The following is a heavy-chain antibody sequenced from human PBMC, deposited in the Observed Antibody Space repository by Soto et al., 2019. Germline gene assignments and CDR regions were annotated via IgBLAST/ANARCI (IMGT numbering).Heavy chain of an antibody. D-gene: IGHD2-15*01. V-gene: IGHV2-5*02. CDR1: GFSLSTSGVG. J-gene: IGHJ6*02. CDR2: IYWDDDK. Sequence: QITLRVSGPTLVKPTQTLTLTCTFSGFSLSTSGVGVVWIRQPPGKALEWLALIYWDDDKRYSPFLRSRLTITKDTSKNQVALTLTNMDPVDTATYYCAHKGGRGAGMDVWGQGTTVTVSS. CDR3: AHKGGRGAGMDV.